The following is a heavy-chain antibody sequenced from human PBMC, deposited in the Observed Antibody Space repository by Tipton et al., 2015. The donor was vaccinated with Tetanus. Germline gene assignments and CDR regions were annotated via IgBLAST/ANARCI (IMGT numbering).Heavy chain of an antibody. D-gene: IGHD4-17*01. CDR3: ARDLTPVTTGGGYYYMDV. CDR1: GYTFTSYN. Sequence: QVQLVQSGAEVRKPGASVKVSCKASGYTFTSYNINWVRQAPGQGLEWMGGIIPLFRTKNYAQKFQGRVTITADESTNTAYMELSSLRSDDTAVYYCARDLTPVTTGGGYYYMDVWGKGTTVTVSS. CDR2: IIPLFRTK. V-gene: IGHV1-69*01. J-gene: IGHJ6*03.